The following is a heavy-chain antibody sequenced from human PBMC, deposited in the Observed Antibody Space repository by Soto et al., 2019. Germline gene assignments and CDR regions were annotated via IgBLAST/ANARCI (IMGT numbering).Heavy chain of an antibody. CDR3: ASGHCGGDCYFDY. CDR2: ISPSGGST. J-gene: IGHJ4*02. V-gene: IGHV1-46*02. Sequence: EASVKVSCKASGYTFNNYYIHWVRQAPGQGLEWMGKISPSGGSTDYAQKFQGRVTMTRDTSTSTVYVELSSLRSEDTALYYCASGHCGGDCYFDYWGQGTLVTVSS. CDR1: GYTFNNYY. D-gene: IGHD2-21*02.